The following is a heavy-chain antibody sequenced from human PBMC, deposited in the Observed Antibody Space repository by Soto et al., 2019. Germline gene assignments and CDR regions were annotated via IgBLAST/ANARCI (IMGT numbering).Heavy chain of an antibody. V-gene: IGHV3-23*01. CDR2: ISARGGSR. Sequence: EVQLLDSGGGLVQPGGSLRLSCAASGFTFSNYVMNWVRQAPGKGLDWVSAISARGGSRYYADSVKGRFTVSRDNSKNTLYLQMSSLRVEDTAVYYCAKGPLGSGYDLVYWGQGTLVTVSS. CDR1: GFTFSNYV. J-gene: IGHJ4*02. CDR3: AKGPLGSGYDLVY. D-gene: IGHD5-12*01.